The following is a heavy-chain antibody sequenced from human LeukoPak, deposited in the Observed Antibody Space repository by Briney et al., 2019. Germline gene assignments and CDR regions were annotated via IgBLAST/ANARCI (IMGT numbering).Heavy chain of an antibody. CDR2: INAGNGNT. J-gene: IGHJ6*02. CDR3: ATAVAGLYYYGMDV. CDR1: GYTFTSYA. D-gene: IGHD6-19*01. Sequence: ASVKVSCKASGYTFTSYAMHWVRQAPGQRLEWMGWINAGNGNTKYSQKFQGRVTMTEDTSTDTAYMELSSLRSEDTAVYYCATAVAGLYYYGMDVWGQGTTVTVSS. V-gene: IGHV1-3*01.